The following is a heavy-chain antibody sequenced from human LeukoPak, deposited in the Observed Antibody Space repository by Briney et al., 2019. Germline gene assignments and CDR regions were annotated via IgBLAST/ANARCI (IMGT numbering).Heavy chain of an antibody. J-gene: IGHJ3*02. V-gene: IGHV3-74*01. D-gene: IGHD3-10*01. Sequence: GSLRLSCAASGFTFNTYAMSWVRQAPGKGLMWVSRISNDGRTTTYADSVKGRFTISRDNARSTLYLQMNSLRAEDTAVYYCVKSGIPGPLAFDIWGQGTVVTVSS. CDR2: ISNDGRTT. CDR3: VKSGIPGPLAFDI. CDR1: GFTFNTYA.